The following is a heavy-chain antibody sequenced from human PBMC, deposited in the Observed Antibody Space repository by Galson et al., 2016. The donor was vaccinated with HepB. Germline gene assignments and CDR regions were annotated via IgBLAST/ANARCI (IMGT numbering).Heavy chain of an antibody. CDR3: ARHRLPLVRFFGSYYFDN. J-gene: IGHJ4*02. CDR1: GYTFTDYY. V-gene: IGHV1-2*02. Sequence: SVKVSCKASGYTFTDYYMHWVRQAPGQGLEWMGCINPNSGGTNYAQKFQGRVTMTRDTSISTAHMELSRLRSDDTAVYYCARHRLPLVRFFGSYYFDNWGQGTLVTVSS. CDR2: INPNSGGT. D-gene: IGHD3-3*01.